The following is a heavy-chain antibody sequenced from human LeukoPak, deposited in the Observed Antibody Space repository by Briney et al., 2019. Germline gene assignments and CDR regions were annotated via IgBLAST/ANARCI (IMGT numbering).Heavy chain of an antibody. V-gene: IGHV3-53*04. CDR2: IYSGGST. Sequence: QPGGSLRLSCAASGFTVSSNYMSWVRQAPGKGLEWVSVIYSGGSTYYADSVKGRFTISRHNSKNTLYLQMSSLRAEDTAVYYCVKDSDVKARGYSKGPCFDYWGQGTLVTVSS. CDR1: GFTVSSNY. J-gene: IGHJ4*02. D-gene: IGHD5-18*01. CDR3: VKDSDVKARGYSKGPCFDY.